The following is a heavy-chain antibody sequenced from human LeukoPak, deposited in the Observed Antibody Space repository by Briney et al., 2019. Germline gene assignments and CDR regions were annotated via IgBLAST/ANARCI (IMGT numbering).Heavy chain of an antibody. V-gene: IGHV3-33*01. CDR3: ARDKDRSSWYYFDY. CDR2: IWYDGSNK. CDR1: GFTFSSYG. J-gene: IGHJ4*02. D-gene: IGHD6-13*01. Sequence: GRSLRLSCAASGFTFSSYGMHWVRQAPGKGLEWVAVIWYDGSNKYYADSVKGRFTISRDNSKNTLYLQMNSLRAEDTAVYYCARDKDRSSWYYFDYWGQGTLVTVSS.